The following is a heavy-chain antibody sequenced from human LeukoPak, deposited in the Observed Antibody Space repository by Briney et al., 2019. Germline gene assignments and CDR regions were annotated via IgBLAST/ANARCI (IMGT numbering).Heavy chain of an antibody. D-gene: IGHD1-26*01. Sequence: ASVKVSCKTSGYTFTNNGISWVRQAPGQGLEWMAWINAKNGNRNYAQKFQGRVTMTTDTSTNTAYLELRSLKSDDTAVYYCAKVGGTTYFDYWGQGTLVTVSS. J-gene: IGHJ4*02. CDR3: AKVGGTTYFDY. V-gene: IGHV1-18*01. CDR1: GYTFTNNG. CDR2: INAKNGNR.